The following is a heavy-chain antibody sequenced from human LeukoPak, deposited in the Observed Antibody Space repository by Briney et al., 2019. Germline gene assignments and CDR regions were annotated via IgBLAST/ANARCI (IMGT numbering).Heavy chain of an antibody. CDR3: ARATYYYDSSGYYYSADAFDI. CDR2: IIPIFGTA. V-gene: IGHV1-69*13. D-gene: IGHD3-22*01. CDR1: GGTFSSYA. J-gene: IGHJ3*02. Sequence: ASVKVSCKASGGTFSSYAISWVRQAPGQGLEWMGGIIPIFGTANYAQKFQGRVTITADESTSTAYMELSSLRSEDTAVYYCARATYYYDSSGYYYSADAFDIWGQGTMVTVSS.